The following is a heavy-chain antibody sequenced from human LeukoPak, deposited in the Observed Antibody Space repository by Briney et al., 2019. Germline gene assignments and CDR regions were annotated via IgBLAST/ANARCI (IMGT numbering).Heavy chain of an antibody. CDR2: INHSGST. Sequence: SETLSLTCAVYGGSFSGHYWSWIRQPPGKGLEWIGEINHSGSTNYNPSLKSRVTISVDTSKNQFSLKLSSVTAADTAVYYCARAEGSGSGMDVWGQGTTVTVSS. J-gene: IGHJ6*02. D-gene: IGHD1-26*01. V-gene: IGHV4-34*01. CDR3: ARAEGSGSGMDV. CDR1: GGSFSGHY.